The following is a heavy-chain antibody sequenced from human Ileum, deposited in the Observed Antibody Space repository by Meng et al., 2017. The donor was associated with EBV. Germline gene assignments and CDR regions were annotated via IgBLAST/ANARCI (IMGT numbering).Heavy chain of an antibody. V-gene: IGHV4-34*01. D-gene: IGHD4-17*01. Sequence: QVQLQQWGAGRFKPSETLSLTCAVYGGSFSGYYWSWIRQPPGKGLEWIGEINHSGSTNYNPSLKSRVTISVDTSKNQFSLKLSSVTAADTAVYYCARGRGYGDYGSLYWGQGTLVTVSS. CDR3: ARGRGYGDYGSLY. J-gene: IGHJ4*02. CDR2: INHSGST. CDR1: GGSFSGYY.